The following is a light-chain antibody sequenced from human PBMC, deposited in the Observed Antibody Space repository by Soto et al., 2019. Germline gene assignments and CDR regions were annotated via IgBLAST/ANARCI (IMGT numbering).Light chain of an antibody. Sequence: EIVMTQSPPTLYVSPGERATLSCRASQSISRNLAWFQQKPGQAPSLLIFGASTRAAGIPARFSGSGSGTEFSLTISGLQSEDVGVYYCQQYNNWPPSTFGQGTRLEIK. CDR3: QQYNNWPPST. V-gene: IGKV3-15*01. J-gene: IGKJ5*01. CDR2: GAS. CDR1: QSISRN.